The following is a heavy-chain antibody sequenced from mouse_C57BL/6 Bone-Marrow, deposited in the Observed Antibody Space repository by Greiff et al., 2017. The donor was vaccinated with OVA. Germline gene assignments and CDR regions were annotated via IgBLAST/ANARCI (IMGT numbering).Heavy chain of an antibody. D-gene: IGHD1-1*01. V-gene: IGHV1-52*01. CDR1: GYTFTSYW. CDR2: IDPSDSET. Sequence: VQLQQPGAELVRPGSSVKLSCKASGYTFTSYWMHWVKQRPIQGLDWIGNIDPSDSETHYNQKFKDKATLTVDKSSSTAYMQLSSLTSEDSAVYYCARDYYGSSYLDYWYFDVWGTGTTVTVSS. CDR3: ARDYYGSSYLDYWYFDV. J-gene: IGHJ1*03.